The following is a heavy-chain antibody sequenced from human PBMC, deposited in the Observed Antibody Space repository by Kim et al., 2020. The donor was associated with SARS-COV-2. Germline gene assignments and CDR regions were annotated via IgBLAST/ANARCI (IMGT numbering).Heavy chain of an antibody. Sequence: GGSLRLSCAASGFTFSSYGMHWVRQAPGKGLEWVAVIWYDGSNKYYADSVKGRFTISRDNSKNTLYLQMNSLRAEDTAVYYCARGLGSSGWYVALVDYWGQGTLVTVSS. CDR1: GFTFSSYG. D-gene: IGHD6-19*01. CDR2: IWYDGSNK. V-gene: IGHV3-33*08. CDR3: ARGLGSSGWYVALVDY. J-gene: IGHJ4*02.